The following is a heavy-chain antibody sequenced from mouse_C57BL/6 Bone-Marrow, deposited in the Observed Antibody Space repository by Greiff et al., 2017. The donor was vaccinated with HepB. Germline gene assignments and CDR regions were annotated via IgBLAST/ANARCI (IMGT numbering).Heavy chain of an antibody. CDR3: TKDIYYGSSYY. CDR1: GFTFSNYW. J-gene: IGHJ4*01. Sequence: EVQLVESGGGLVQPGGSMKLSCVASGFTFSNYWMNWVRQSPEKGLEWVAQIRLKSDNYATHYAESVKGRFTISRDDSKSSVYLQMNNLRAEDTGIYYCTKDIYYGSSYYWGQGTSVTVSS. V-gene: IGHV6-3*01. CDR2: IRLKSDNYAT. D-gene: IGHD1-1*01.